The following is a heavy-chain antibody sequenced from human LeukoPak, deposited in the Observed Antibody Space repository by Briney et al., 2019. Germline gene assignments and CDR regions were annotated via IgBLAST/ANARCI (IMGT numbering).Heavy chain of an antibody. CDR1: GFTFRRYG. D-gene: IGHD1-26*01. V-gene: IGHV3-66*01. Sequence: GGSLRLSCAASGFTFRRYGMIWVRQAPGKGLVWVSILYSGGRTCYADSAKGRFTISRDIFKNTVYLQMNSLRAEDTAVYYCAREGATTAFDYWGQGTLVTVSS. CDR3: AREGATTAFDY. CDR2: LYSGGRT. J-gene: IGHJ4*02.